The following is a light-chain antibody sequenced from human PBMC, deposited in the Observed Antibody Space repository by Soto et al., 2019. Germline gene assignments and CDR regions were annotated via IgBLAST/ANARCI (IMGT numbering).Light chain of an antibody. Sequence: DIQMTQSPSSLSASVGDRVTITCRASQGITYYLAWFQQKPGKAPKSLIYGASSLQSGVPSRFSGSGFGTDFSLTNSSPQPEDIANYDYEHDDSYTRTFGRETKVEIK. CDR1: QGITYY. V-gene: IGKV1-16*01. CDR3: EHDDSYTRT. J-gene: IGKJ1*01. CDR2: GAS.